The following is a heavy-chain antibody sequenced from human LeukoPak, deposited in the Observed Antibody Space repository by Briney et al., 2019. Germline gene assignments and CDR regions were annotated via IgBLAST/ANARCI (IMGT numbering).Heavy chain of an antibody. CDR3: ARDAVTQPRSDISGYYPPYHFDY. CDR1: GFTFSSYS. D-gene: IGHD3-22*01. V-gene: IGHV3-21*01. CDR2: ISSSSSYI. Sequence: GGSLRLSCAASGFTFSSYSMNWVRQAPGKGLEWVSSISSSSSYIYYADSVKGRFTISRDNAKNSLYLQMSSLRAEDTAVYYCARDAVTQPRSDISGYYPPYHFDYWGQGTLVTVSS. J-gene: IGHJ4*02.